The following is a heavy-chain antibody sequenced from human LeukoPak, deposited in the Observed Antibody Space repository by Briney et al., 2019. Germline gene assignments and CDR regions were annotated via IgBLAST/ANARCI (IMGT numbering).Heavy chain of an antibody. CDR3: ARPRGYSGYDIGDY. J-gene: IGHJ4*02. CDR1: GFTFSSYA. V-gene: IGHV3-30*04. Sequence: PGRSLRLSCAASGFTFSSYAMHWVRQAPGKGLEWEAVISYDGSNKYYADSVKGRFTISRDNSKNTLYLQMNSLRAEDTAVYYCARPRGYSGYDIGDYWGQGTLVTVSS. CDR2: ISYDGSNK. D-gene: IGHD5-12*01.